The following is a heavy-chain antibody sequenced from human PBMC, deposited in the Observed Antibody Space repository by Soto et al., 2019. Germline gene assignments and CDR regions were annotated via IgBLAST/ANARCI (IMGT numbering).Heavy chain of an antibody. CDR2: ISGGGGST. CDR3: AKEKVAAVRWWYFDD. CDR1: NNYA. J-gene: IGHJ4*02. Sequence: EVQLLDSGGGLVQPGGSLRLSCTASNNYAMSWVRQAPGKGLEWVSAISGGGGSTYYADSARGRFTISRDNSKNTLYLQLIGLRAEDTAVDYCAKEKVAAVRWWYFDDCGPGTLVTVSS. D-gene: IGHD2-15*01. V-gene: IGHV3-23*01.